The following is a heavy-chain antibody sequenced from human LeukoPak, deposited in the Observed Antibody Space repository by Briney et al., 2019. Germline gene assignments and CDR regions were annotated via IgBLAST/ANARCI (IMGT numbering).Heavy chain of an antibody. D-gene: IGHD4-23*01. CDR1: GFTFSTYG. Sequence: GGSLRLSCAASGFTFSTYGMNWVRQAPGKGLEWVSAVSGSGSTTYYARSVKGRFTVSRDDSKNTLYLQMNSLRVDDTAVYYCAKSLDYGGNRARLDFWGQGTLVTVSS. CDR3: AKSLDYGGNRARLDF. V-gene: IGHV3-23*01. J-gene: IGHJ4*02. CDR2: VSGSGSTT.